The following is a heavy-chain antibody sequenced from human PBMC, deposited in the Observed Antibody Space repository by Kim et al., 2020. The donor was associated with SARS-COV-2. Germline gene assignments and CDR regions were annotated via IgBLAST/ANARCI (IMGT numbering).Heavy chain of an antibody. V-gene: IGHV3-9*01. J-gene: IGHJ4*02. Sequence: EESVKGRFTISRDNTKNSLYLQMNSRRTEDTALYYCARRPSSRPFDYWGPGTLVTVSS. D-gene: IGHD2-2*01. CDR3: ARRPSSRPFDY.